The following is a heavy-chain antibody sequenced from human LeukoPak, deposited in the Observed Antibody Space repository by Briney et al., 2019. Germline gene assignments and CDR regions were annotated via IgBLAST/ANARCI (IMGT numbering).Heavy chain of an antibody. D-gene: IGHD2-15*01. CDR1: GFTFRNYW. CDR3: ARSLGYCSAGSCFPFDY. V-gene: IGHV3-7*05. J-gene: IGHJ4*02. CDR2: IKQDGSEK. Sequence: GGSLRLSRVASGFTFRNYWMSWFRQAPGKGLQWVANIKQDGSEKNYVDSVKGRFTISRDNSKNSLYLQMNSLRAEDTAVYYCARSLGYCSAGSCFPFDYWGQGTLVTVSS.